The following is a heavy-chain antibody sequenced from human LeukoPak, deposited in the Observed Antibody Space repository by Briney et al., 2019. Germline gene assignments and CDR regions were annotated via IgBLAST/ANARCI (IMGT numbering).Heavy chain of an antibody. J-gene: IGHJ4*02. D-gene: IGHD6-13*01. Sequence: SETLSLTCTVSGGSISSSSDYWGWIRQPPGKGLEWIGSIYYSGSTYYNPSLKSRVTISVDTSKNQFSLKLSSVTAADTAVYYCARIGAAAGTEWGQGTLVTVSS. CDR1: GGSISSSSDY. CDR3: ARIGAAAGTE. CDR2: IYYSGST. V-gene: IGHV4-39*01.